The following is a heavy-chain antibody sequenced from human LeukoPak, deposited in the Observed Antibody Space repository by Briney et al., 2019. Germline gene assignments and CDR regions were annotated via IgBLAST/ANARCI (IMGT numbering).Heavy chain of an antibody. D-gene: IGHD4-23*01. Sequence: GASVNVSCKASGYTFTSYGISWVRQAPGQGLEWMGWISPYNGNTNYAQKLQGRVTMTTDTSTSTAYMKLRSLRSDDTAVYYCARTLADYGGNSYYFDYWGQGTLVIVSS. CDR1: GYTFTSYG. CDR3: ARTLADYGGNSYYFDY. V-gene: IGHV1-18*01. J-gene: IGHJ4*02. CDR2: ISPYNGNT.